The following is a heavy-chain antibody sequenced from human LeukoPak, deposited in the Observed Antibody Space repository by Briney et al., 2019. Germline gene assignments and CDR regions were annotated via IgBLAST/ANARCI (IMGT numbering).Heavy chain of an antibody. CDR1: GYSISSGYY. Sequence: SETLSLTCTVSGYSISSGYYWSWIRQPPGKGLEWIGYIYYSGSTNYNPSLKSRVTISVDTSKNQFSLKLSSVTAADTAVYYCARSPAQQLAYYYYYYYMDVWGKGTTVTVSS. D-gene: IGHD6-13*01. CDR3: ARSPAQQLAYYYYYYYMDV. V-gene: IGHV4-61*01. CDR2: IYYSGST. J-gene: IGHJ6*03.